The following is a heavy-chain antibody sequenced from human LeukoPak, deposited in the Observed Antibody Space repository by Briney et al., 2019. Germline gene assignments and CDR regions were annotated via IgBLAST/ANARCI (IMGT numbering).Heavy chain of an antibody. CDR2: MNQDGGEK. V-gene: IGHV3-7*01. J-gene: IGHJ4*02. CDR3: ARRDSSGWYYFDY. CDR1: GFTFSNYW. Sequence: GGSLRLSCGASGFTFSNYWMSWVRQAPVKGLEWVANMNQDGGEKYYVDSVKGRFTISRVNAENSLYLQMNSLRAEDTAVYYCARRDSSGWYYFDYWGQGTLVAVSS. D-gene: IGHD6-19*01.